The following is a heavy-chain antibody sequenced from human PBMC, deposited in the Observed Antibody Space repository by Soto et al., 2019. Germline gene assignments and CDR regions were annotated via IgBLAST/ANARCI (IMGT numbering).Heavy chain of an antibody. V-gene: IGHV4-31*03. CDR1: GGSISSSGYY. Sequence: QVQLQESGPGLVKPSQTLSLTCTVSGGSISSSGYYWSWIRQHPGKGLEWIGYIYYSGSTYYNPYLKSRVTISVDTSKNQFSLKLSSVTAADTAVYYCAREARGYSGYGGFDYWGQGTLVTVSS. J-gene: IGHJ4*02. CDR3: AREARGYSGYGGFDY. D-gene: IGHD5-12*01. CDR2: IYYSGST.